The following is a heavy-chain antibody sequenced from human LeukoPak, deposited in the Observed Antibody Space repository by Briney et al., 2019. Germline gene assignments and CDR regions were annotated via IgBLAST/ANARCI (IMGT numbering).Heavy chain of an antibody. CDR3: ARGIVAASHAHY. CDR2: INPNSGGT. V-gene: IGHV1-2*02. D-gene: IGHD2-15*01. CDR1: AYTFTGYY. Sequence: ASVTVSFKASAYTFTGYYMHWERQAPGQGLEWMGWINPNSGGTNYAQKFQGRVTMTRDTSISTAYMELSRLRSDDTAVYYCARGIVAASHAHYWGQGTLVTVSS. J-gene: IGHJ4*02.